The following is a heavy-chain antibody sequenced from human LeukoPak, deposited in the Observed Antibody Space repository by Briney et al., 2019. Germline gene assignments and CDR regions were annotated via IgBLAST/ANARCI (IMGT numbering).Heavy chain of an antibody. CDR1: GGTFSSYA. CDR2: ISAYNGNT. J-gene: IGHJ4*02. Sequence: ASVKVSCKASGGTFSSYAISWVRQAPGQGLEWMGWISAYNGNTNYAQKLHGRVTMTTDTSTSTAYMELRSLRSDDTAVYYCARGPHSIRTRYFDDWGQGTLVTVSS. D-gene: IGHD3/OR15-3a*01. V-gene: IGHV1-18*01. CDR3: ARGPHSIRTRYFDD.